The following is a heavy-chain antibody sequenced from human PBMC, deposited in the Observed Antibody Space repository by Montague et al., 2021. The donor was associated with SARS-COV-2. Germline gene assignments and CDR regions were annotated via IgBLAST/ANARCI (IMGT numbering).Heavy chain of an antibody. D-gene: IGHD3-10*01. CDR1: GFTFSSYA. CDR3: AKGFTYYFASGGYPNYFDP. CDR2: ISSTGGST. J-gene: IGHJ5*02. Sequence: SLRLSCAASGFTFSSYAMIWVRQAPGKGLEWVSTISSTGGSTYYADFVKGRFIISRDNSRNTVYMQMNNLRAEDTAVYYCAKGFTYYFASGGYPNYFDPWGQGTLVSVSS. V-gene: IGHV3-23*01.